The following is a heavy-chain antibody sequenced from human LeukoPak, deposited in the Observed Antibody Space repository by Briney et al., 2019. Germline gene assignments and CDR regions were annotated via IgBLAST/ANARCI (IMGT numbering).Heavy chain of an antibody. CDR1: GXSFTSYW. V-gene: IGHV5-51*01. CDR2: IYPGDSDT. CDR3: ARNGDYGRGGFDP. J-gene: IGHJ5*02. Sequence: GESLKISCEGSGXSFTSYWIGWVRQLPGKGLECMGIIYPGDSDTRYSPSFQGQLTISADKSISTAYLQWSSLNASDTAMYYCARNGDYGRGGFDPWGQGTLVTVSS. D-gene: IGHD4-17*01.